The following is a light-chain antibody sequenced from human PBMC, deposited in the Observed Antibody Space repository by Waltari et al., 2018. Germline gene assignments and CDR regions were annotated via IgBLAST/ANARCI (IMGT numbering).Light chain of an antibody. CDR2: DVT. Sequence: QSALTQPASVSESPGQSITIPCTGTSSYIGSYNYVFWYQQHPGKAPKLMISDVTNRPSGVSNRFSGSKSGNTASLTISGLQAEDEADYYCTSYTSSNTWVFGGGTKLTVL. J-gene: IGLJ3*02. V-gene: IGLV2-14*03. CDR1: SSYIGSYNY. CDR3: TSYTSSNTWV.